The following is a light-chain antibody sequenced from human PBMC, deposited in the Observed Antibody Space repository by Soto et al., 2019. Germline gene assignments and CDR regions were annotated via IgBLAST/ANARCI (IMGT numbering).Light chain of an antibody. Sequence: QSALTQPASVSGSLGQSITISCTGTTSDVGSYKYVSWYQQHPGKAPKLMIYEVTNRPSGVSNRFSGSKSGNTASLTISGLRAEDEADYFCSSYTNNKNIPYVFGSGTKVTV. CDR1: TSDVGSYKY. V-gene: IGLV2-14*01. CDR2: EVT. J-gene: IGLJ1*01. CDR3: SSYTNNKNIPYV.